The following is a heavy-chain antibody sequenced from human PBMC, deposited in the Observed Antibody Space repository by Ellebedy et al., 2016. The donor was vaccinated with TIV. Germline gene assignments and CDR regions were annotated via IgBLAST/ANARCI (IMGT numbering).Heavy chain of an antibody. Sequence: GESLKIPCAAPSFPFSDYYMSWIRQAPGMGLEWVSYISGSGTTIFYADSVKGRFTVSRDNAKNSLALQMNSLRAEDTAVHYCARVAVTVVRGVIIHGYYYGLDVWGQGTTVTVSS. V-gene: IGHV3-11*04. CDR2: ISGSGTTI. CDR1: SFPFSDYY. D-gene: IGHD3-10*01. CDR3: ARVAVTVVRGVIIHGYYYGLDV. J-gene: IGHJ6*02.